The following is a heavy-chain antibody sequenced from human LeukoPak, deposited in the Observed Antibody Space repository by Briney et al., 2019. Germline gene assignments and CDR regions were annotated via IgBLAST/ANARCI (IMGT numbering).Heavy chain of an antibody. Sequence: SETLSLTCTVSGGSISGYYWSWIRQPPGKGLEWIGEINHSGSTNYNPSLKSRVTISVDTSKNQFSLKLSSVTAADTAVYYCARISAAANWFDPWGQGTLVTVSS. CDR3: ARISAAANWFDP. CDR2: INHSGST. D-gene: IGHD2-2*01. CDR1: GGSISGYY. V-gene: IGHV4-34*01. J-gene: IGHJ5*02.